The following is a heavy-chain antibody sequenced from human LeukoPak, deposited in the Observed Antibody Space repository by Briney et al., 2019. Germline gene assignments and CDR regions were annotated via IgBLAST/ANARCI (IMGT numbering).Heavy chain of an antibody. D-gene: IGHD3-22*01. CDR1: GFTFSSYA. CDR3: AKGHRTYYYDSSGYYPDY. V-gene: IGHV3-23*01. Sequence: GGSLRLSCAASGFTFSSYAMSWVRQAPGKGLEWVSAISGSGGSTYYADSVKGRFTISGDNSKNTLYLQMNSLRAEDTAVYYCAKGHRTYYYDSSGYYPDYWGQGTLVTVSS. CDR2: ISGSGGST. J-gene: IGHJ4*02.